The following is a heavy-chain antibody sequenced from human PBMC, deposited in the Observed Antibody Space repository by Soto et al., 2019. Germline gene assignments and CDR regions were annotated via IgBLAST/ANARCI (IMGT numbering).Heavy chain of an antibody. CDR3: VRRKAYYYYMDV. J-gene: IGHJ6*03. Sequence: SETLSLTCAVYGGSSSDYYWSWIRQPPGKGLEWIGEINHSGNTNFNPSLKSRVTISVDTSKKQFSLKLSSVTAADTAVYYCVRRKAYYYYMDVWGKGTTVTVSS. V-gene: IGHV4-34*01. CDR1: GGSSSDYY. CDR2: INHSGNT.